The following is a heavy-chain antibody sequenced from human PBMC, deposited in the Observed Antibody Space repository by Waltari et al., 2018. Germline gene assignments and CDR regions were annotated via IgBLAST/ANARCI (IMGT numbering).Heavy chain of an antibody. CDR1: WGSISGSSYY. CDR2: IFSTGTT. J-gene: IGHJ4*02. Sequence: QLQLQESGPGLVKPSETLSLTCTVSWGSISGSSYYWGWFRRCPGKGLEWMGDIFSTGTTYYNPSLQSRVTISVDTSKNQFSLKLTSVTAADTAVYFCARDIGSHYYFDYWGQGTLVTVSS. V-gene: IGHV4-39*07. CDR3: ARDIGSHYYFDY. D-gene: IGHD1-26*01.